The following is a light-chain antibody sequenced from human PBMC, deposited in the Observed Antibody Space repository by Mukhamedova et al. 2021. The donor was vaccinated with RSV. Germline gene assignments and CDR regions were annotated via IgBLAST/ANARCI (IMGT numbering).Light chain of an antibody. Sequence: QQHPGKAPKLMIYDVSKRPSGVPDRFSGSKSGNTASLTISGLQVEDEADYYCCSYAGSYTFVVFGGGTKVTVL. CDR2: DVS. CDR3: CSYAGSYTFVV. J-gene: IGLJ2*01. V-gene: IGLV2-11*01.